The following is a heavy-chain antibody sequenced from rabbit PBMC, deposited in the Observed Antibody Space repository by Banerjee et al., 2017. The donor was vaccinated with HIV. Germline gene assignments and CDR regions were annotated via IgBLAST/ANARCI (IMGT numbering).Heavy chain of an antibody. CDR2: INTSSGNT. Sequence: QEQLEESGGDLVKPEGSLTLTCTASGFSFSNKYVMCWVRQAPGKGLEWIACINTSSGNTVYASFAKGRFTISKTSSTTVTLQMTRRTAADTATYFCASWGYCYSGYAYATDFWGPGTLVPS. J-gene: IGHJ4*01. CDR1: GFSFSNKYV. CDR3: ASWGYCYSGYAYATDF. V-gene: IGHV1S45*01. D-gene: IGHD6-1*01.